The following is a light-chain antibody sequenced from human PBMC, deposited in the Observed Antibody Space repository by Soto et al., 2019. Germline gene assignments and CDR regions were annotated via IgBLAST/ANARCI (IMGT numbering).Light chain of an antibody. V-gene: IGLV2-8*01. J-gene: IGLJ2*01. CDR1: SSDVGNYNY. CDR3: SSYAGSITVI. CDR2: EVS. Sequence: QSVLTQPPSASGSPGQSVTISCTGTSSDVGNYNYVSWYQQHPGKAPKLIIFEVSKRPSGVPDRISGSKSGNTASLTVSGLQAEDEADYYCSSYAGSITVIFGGGTKLTVL.